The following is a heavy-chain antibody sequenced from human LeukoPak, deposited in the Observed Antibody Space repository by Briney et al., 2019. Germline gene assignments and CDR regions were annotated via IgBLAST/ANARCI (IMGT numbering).Heavy chain of an antibody. D-gene: IGHD3-16*01. CDR1: GFSFSDCW. V-gene: IGHV3-7*05. CDR3: ARHGPSYYFDY. J-gene: IGHJ4*02. Sequence: GGSLRLSCAASGFSFSDCWMNWVRQAPGKGLEWVANIKKDGSEKYYLDSVKGRFTISRDNAKNSLYLQMNSLRTEDTAVYYCARHGPSYYFDYWGQGTLVTVSS. CDR2: IKKDGSEK.